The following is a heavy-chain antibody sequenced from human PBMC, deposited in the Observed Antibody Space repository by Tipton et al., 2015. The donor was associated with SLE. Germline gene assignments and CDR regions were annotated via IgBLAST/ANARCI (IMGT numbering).Heavy chain of an antibody. CDR3: ARDRRGTSTHPYYCYYYGMDV. Sequence: QLVQSGAEVKKPGASVKVSCKASGYTFTGYYMHWVRQAPGQGLEWMGRINPNSGGTNYAQKLQGRVTMTRDTSISTAYMELIRLRSEDTAVYYCARDRRGTSTHPYYCYYYGMDVWGQGTTVTVSS. V-gene: IGHV1-2*06. J-gene: IGHJ6*02. CDR2: INPNSGGT. D-gene: IGHD2-2*01. CDR1: GYTFTGYY.